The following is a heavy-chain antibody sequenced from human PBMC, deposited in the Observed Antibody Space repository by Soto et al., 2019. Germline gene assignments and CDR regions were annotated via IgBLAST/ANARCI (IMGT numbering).Heavy chain of an antibody. CDR3: ARVRRYCSGGSCYSFDY. CDR1: GGSISSGGYY. V-gene: IGHV4-31*03. CDR2: IYYSGST. D-gene: IGHD2-15*01. J-gene: IGHJ4*02. Sequence: QVQLQESGPGLVKPSQTLSLTCTVSGGSISSGGYYWSWIRQHPGKGLEWIGYIYYSGSTYYNPSLKRRVTISVDTSKNQFSLKLSSVTAEDTAVYYCARVRRYCSGGSCYSFDYWGQGTLVTASS.